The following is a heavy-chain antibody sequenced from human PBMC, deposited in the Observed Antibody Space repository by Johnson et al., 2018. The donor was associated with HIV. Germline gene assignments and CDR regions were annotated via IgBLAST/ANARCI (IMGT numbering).Heavy chain of an antibody. J-gene: IGHJ3*02. CDR1: GFTFSSYG. Sequence: VQLVESGGGVVQPGRSLRLSCAASGFTFSSYGMHWVRQAPGKGLEWVAVISYDGSNKYYADSVKGRFTISRDNSKNTLYLQMNSLRAEDTAVYYCAREPRGPSSGSRIPDAFDIWGQGTMVTVSS. CDR3: AREPRGPSSGSRIPDAFDI. CDR2: ISYDGSNK. D-gene: IGHD3-10*01. V-gene: IGHV3-30*03.